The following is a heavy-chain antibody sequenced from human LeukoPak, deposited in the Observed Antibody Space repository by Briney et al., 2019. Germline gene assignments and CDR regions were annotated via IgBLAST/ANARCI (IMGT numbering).Heavy chain of an antibody. Sequence: SETLSLTCIVSGYSITSGYYWGWIRQPPGKWLEWIGSIYHSGDTYYNPSLKSRVTISVDTSKNQFSLKLDSVTAADTAVYYCAKGTSSGWYYFDYWGRGTLVTVSS. CDR3: AKGTSSGWYYFDY. V-gene: IGHV4-38-2*02. CDR2: IYHSGDT. J-gene: IGHJ4*02. D-gene: IGHD6-19*01. CDR1: GYSITSGYY.